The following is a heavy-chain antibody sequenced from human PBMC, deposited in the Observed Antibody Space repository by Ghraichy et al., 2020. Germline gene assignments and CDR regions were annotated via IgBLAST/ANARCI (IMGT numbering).Heavy chain of an antibody. V-gene: IGHV3-23*01. CDR2: ISDSGGST. J-gene: IGHJ4*02. D-gene: IGHD2-15*01. CDR1: GFTFSDSA. CDR3: AKDRYCSRGSCYPHYYFDY. Sequence: GGSLRLSCTASGFTFSDSAMSWVRQAPGKGLEWVSGISDSGGSTYNADSVKGRFTISRDNSKNTLYLQMDSLRAEDTALYYCAKDRYCSRGSCYPHYYFDYWGQGTLVTVSS.